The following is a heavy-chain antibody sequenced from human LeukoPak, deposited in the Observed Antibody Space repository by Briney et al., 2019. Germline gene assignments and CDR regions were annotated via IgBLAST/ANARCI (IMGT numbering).Heavy chain of an antibody. V-gene: IGHV3-23*01. CDR3: AKDAETYCGGDCYSYFDY. Sequence: PGGSLRLSCAASGFTFSSYAMSWVRQAPGKGLEWVSAISGNGGSTYYADSVKGRFTISRDNSKNTLYLQMNSLRAEDTAVYYCAKDAETYCGGDCYSYFDYWGQGTLVTVSS. D-gene: IGHD2-21*02. J-gene: IGHJ4*02. CDR1: GFTFSSYA. CDR2: ISGNGGST.